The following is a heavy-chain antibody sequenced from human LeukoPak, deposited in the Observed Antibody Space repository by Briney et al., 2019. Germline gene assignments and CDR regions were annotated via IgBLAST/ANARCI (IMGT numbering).Heavy chain of an antibody. CDR3: ARSGTAAGRRDY. CDR2: IYSSRST. D-gene: IGHD6-13*01. J-gene: IGHJ4*02. V-gene: IGHV4-59*01. CDR1: GGSINSYY. Sequence: SETLSLICTVSGGSINSYYWTWVRQPPGKGLEWIGYIYSSRSTNYNPSLKSRVTISVDTSKNQFSLNLTSVTAADTAFYYCARSGTAAGRRDYWGQGTLVTVSS.